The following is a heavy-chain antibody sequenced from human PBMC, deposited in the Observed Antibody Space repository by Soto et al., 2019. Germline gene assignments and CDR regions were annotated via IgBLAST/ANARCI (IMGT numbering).Heavy chain of an antibody. Sequence: EVQLLESGGGLVQPGGSLRLSCATSGFTFSDYWMHWVRQVPGKGLQWVSLINKGGSSTTYAGSVRGRFTISRDNARNTLYLQMSSLTTDDTAVYYCARDPPGSGKYLYYGMHVWGQGTTVTVSS. D-gene: IGHD3-10*01. CDR1: GFTFSDYW. CDR3: ARDPPGSGKYLYYGMHV. V-gene: IGHV3-74*01. J-gene: IGHJ6*02. CDR2: INKGGSST.